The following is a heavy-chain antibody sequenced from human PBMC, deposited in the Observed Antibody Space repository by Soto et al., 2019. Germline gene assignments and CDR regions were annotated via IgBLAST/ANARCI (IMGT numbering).Heavy chain of an antibody. D-gene: IGHD2-15*01. CDR3: AATPRY. V-gene: IGHV4-59*01. J-gene: IGHJ4*02. CDR1: GGSITSYY. CDR2: IYSSGST. Sequence: QVQLQESGPGLVKPSETLSLTCTVSGGSITSYYWNWIRQPPGKGLEWIGYIYSSGSTNYNPSLRSRVSMSLDTSQNQVSLNVTSGTAADTAVYYCAATPRYWGQGRLVTVSS.